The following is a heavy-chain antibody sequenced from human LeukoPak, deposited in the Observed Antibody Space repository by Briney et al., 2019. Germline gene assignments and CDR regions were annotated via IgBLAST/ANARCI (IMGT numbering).Heavy chain of an antibody. CDR3: ARVRYRLAETYIDY. CDR2: INPNSGDT. V-gene: IGHV1-2*02. Sequence: ASVKFSCKASGYIFTGYYMHWVRQAPGQGLEWMGWINPNSGDTNYAQKFQGRVTMTRDTSISTAYMELSRLRSDDTAVYYCARVRYRLAETYIDYWGQGTLVTVSS. J-gene: IGHJ4*02. D-gene: IGHD3-16*01. CDR1: GYIFTGYY.